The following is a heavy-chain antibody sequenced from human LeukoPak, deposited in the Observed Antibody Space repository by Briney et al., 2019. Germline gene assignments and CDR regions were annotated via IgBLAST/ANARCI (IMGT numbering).Heavy chain of an antibody. V-gene: IGHV3-49*04. J-gene: IGHJ6*02. D-gene: IGHD5-24*01. CDR3: TRGPTGRWLYYGMDV. CDR1: GFTFGDHA. CDR2: IRSKGYGGTT. Sequence: AGRSLRLSCITSGFTFGDHAMSWVRQAPGKGLDWVGFIRSKGYGGTTEYAASVKGRFTISRDDSKSIAYLQMNSLKSEDTAVYYCTRGPTGRWLYYGMDVWGQGTTVIVSS.